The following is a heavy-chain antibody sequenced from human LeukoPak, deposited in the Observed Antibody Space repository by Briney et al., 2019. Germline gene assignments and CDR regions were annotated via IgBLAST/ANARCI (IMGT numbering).Heavy chain of an antibody. CDR2: INPYSGGT. D-gene: IGHD3-10*01. J-gene: IGHJ5*02. CDR1: GYSFTGYY. Sequence: ASVKVSCKASGYSFTGYYLHWVRQAPGQGLEWMGWINPYSGGTNYAQNFQGRVTMTRDTSISTAYMELSRLRSDDTAVYYCAREHYYGSGSYYRGWFDPWGQGTLVTVSS. V-gene: IGHV1-2*02. CDR3: AREHYYGSGSYYRGWFDP.